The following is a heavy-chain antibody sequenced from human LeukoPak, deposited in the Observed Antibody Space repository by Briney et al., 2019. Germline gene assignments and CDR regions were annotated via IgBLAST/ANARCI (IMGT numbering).Heavy chain of an antibody. CDR2: INPNSGGT. D-gene: IGHD4-17*01. CDR1: GYTFTGYY. CDR3: ARDFGRLDYGDYVGGGYYYYGMDV. V-gene: IGHV1-2*02. J-gene: IGHJ6*02. Sequence: GASVKVSCKASGYTFTGYYMHWVRQAPGQGLEWMGWINPNSGGTNYAQKFQGRVTMTRDTSISTAYMELSRLRSDDTAVYYCARDFGRLDYGDYVGGGYYYYGMDVWGQGTTVTVS.